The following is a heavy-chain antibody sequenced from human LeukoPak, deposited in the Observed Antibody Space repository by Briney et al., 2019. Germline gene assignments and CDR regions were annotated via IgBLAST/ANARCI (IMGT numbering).Heavy chain of an antibody. V-gene: IGHV1-46*01. D-gene: IGHD5-18*01. CDR3: ARDRVDTAMVTWFDY. J-gene: IGHJ4*02. CDR2: INPSGGST. Sequence: ASVKVSCKASGHTFTSYYMHWVRQAPGQGLEWMGIINPSGGSTSYAQKFQGRVTMTRDTSTSTVYMELSSLRSEDTAVYYCARDRVDTAMVTWFDYWGQGTLVTVSS. CDR1: GHTFTSYY.